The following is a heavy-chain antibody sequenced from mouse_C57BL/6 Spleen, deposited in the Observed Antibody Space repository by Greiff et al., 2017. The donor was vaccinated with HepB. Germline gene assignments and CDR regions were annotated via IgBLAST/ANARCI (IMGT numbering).Heavy chain of an antibody. V-gene: IGHV1-82*01. CDR2: IYPGDGDT. D-gene: IGHD1-1*01. CDR1: GYAFSSSW. Sequence: QVQLKQSGPELVKPGASVKISCKASGYAFSSSWMNWVKQRPGKGLEWIGRIYPGDGDTNYNGKFKGKATLTADKSSSTAYMQLSSLTSEDSAVYFCARGPPYYYGSSYDDYWGQGTTLTVSS. CDR3: ARGPPYYYGSSYDDY. J-gene: IGHJ2*01.